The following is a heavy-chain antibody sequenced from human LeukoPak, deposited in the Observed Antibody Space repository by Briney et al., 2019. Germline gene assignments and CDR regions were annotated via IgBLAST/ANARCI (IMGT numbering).Heavy chain of an antibody. CDR1: GYSISSNNW. V-gene: IGHV4-28*01. CDR3: ARNQAVAANRGAFDI. Sequence: SDTLSLTCAVSGYSISSNNWWAWIRQPPGKGLEWIGYIYYSGNTYYNPYNPSLTSRVTMSVDTSMNQFSLKLDSVTEIETAMYYCARNQAVAANRGAFDIWGQGTMVTLSS. CDR2: IYYSGNT. J-gene: IGHJ3*02. D-gene: IGHD6-19*01.